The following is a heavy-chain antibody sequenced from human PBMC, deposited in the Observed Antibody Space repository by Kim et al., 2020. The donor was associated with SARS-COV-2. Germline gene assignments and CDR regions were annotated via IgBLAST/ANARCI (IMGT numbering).Heavy chain of an antibody. CDR1: GYSFTSYW. CDR3: ARAPPYCGGDCGPAYWYFDL. CDR2: IYPGDSDT. J-gene: IGHJ2*01. D-gene: IGHD2-21*02. Sequence: GASLKISCKGSGYSFTSYWIGWVRQMPGKGLEWMGIIYPGDSDTRYSPSFQGQVTISADKSISTAYLQWSSLKASDTAMYYCARAPPYCGGDCGPAYWYFDLWGRGTLVTVSS. V-gene: IGHV5-51*01.